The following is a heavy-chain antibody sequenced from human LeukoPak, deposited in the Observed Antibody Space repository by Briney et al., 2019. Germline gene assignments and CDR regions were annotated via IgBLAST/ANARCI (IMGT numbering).Heavy chain of an antibody. Sequence: PSETLSLTCTVSGGSISSSSYYWGWIRQPPGKGLEWIGSIYYSGSTYYNPSLKSRVTISVDTSKNQFSLKLSSVTAADTAVYYCARGSQGIAAAGTGSWFDPWGQGTLVTVSS. CDR1: GGSISSSSYY. CDR2: IYYSGST. V-gene: IGHV4-39*07. J-gene: IGHJ5*02. CDR3: ARGSQGIAAAGTGSWFDP. D-gene: IGHD6-13*01.